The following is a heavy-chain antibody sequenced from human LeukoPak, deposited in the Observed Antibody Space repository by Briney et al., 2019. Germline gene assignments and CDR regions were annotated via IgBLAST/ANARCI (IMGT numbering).Heavy chain of an antibody. CDR2: ISSSGSSI. CDR1: GFTFSSYE. V-gene: IGHV3-48*03. CDR3: ARENRYCTGGSCYYQWDY. J-gene: IGHJ4*02. D-gene: IGHD2-15*01. Sequence: PGGSLRLSCAASGFTFSSYEMNWVRQDPGKGLEWVSYISSSGSSIYYADPVKGRFTISRDNAKNSLYLQMNSLRAEDTAVYYCARENRYCTGGSCYYQWDYWGQGTLVTVSS.